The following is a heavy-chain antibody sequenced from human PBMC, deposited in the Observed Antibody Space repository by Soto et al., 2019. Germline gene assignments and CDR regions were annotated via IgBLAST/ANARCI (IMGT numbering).Heavy chain of an antibody. J-gene: IGHJ4*02. D-gene: IGHD1-20*01. Sequence: GGSLRLSCAASGFTFNIYAMTWVRQAPGKGLEWVSTTGATGRTTYYADSVKGRFTVSRDNSKNTLDLQMSNLRAEDTAVYYCATVHNTSRSFDYWGQGTLVTSPQ. V-gene: IGHV3-23*01. CDR1: GFTFNIYA. CDR2: TGATGRTT. CDR3: ATVHNTSRSFDY.